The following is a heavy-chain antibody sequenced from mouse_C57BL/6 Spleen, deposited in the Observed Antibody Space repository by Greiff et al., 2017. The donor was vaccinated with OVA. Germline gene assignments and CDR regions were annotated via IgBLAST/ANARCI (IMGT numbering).Heavy chain of an antibody. Sequence: QVQLQQSGAELARPGASVKLSCKASGYTFTSYGISWVKQRTGQGLEWIGEIYPRSGNTYYNEKFKGKATLTADKSSSTAYMELRSLTSEDSAVYFCARIITTVGAGYFDVWGTGTTVTVSS. CDR1: GYTFTSYG. CDR3: ARIITTVGAGYFDV. D-gene: IGHD1-1*01. J-gene: IGHJ1*03. CDR2: IYPRSGNT. V-gene: IGHV1-81*01.